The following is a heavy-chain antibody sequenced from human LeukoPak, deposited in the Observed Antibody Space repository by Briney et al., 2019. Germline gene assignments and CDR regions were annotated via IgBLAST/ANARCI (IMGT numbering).Heavy chain of an antibody. Sequence: GGSLRLSCAASGFTFSSFGMHWVRQAPGKGLEWVAFIRSDGSTKYYADSVKGRFTISRDNSKNTLYLQMNSLRAEDTAVYFCAKDRNIGPATYYFDYWGQGALVTVSS. D-gene: IGHD2-2*01. J-gene: IGHJ4*02. CDR2: IRSDGSTK. CDR1: GFTFSSFG. V-gene: IGHV3-30*02. CDR3: AKDRNIGPATYYFDY.